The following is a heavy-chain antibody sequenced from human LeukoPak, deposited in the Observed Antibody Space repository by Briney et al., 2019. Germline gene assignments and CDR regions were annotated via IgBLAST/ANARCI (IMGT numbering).Heavy chain of an antibody. CDR1: GGTFSSYA. V-gene: IGHV1-69*05. Sequence: SVKVSCKASGGTFSSYAISWVRQAPGQGLEWMGGIIPIFGTANYAQKFQGRVTITTDESTSTAYMELSSLRSEDTAVYYCAADNWNYRPKRVYMDVWGKGTTVTVSS. CDR3: AADNWNYRPKRVYMDV. D-gene: IGHD1-7*01. CDR2: IIPIFGTA. J-gene: IGHJ6*03.